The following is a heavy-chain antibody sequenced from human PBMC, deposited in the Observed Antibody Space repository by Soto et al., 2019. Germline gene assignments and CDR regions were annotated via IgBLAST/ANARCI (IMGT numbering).Heavy chain of an antibody. V-gene: IGHV1-2*02. CDR3: AKDLTRQLAYDSSGPALCY. CDR1: GFSFTGYY. CDR2: INAHSGGT. D-gene: IGHD3-22*01. J-gene: IGHJ4*02. Sequence: ASVKVSCKASGFSFTGYYIHWLRQAPGQGLEWMGWINAHSGGTEYAQKFQGRVTLTRDTSIATAYLTLTSLTSDDTALYYCAKDLTRQLAYDSSGPALCYWGQGTLVTVSS.